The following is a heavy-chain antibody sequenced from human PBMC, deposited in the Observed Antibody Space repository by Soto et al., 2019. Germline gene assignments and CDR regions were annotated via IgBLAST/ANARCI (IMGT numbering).Heavy chain of an antibody. CDR2: ISSRSDI. D-gene: IGHD2-2*02. CDR3: AREYTAWPLAYGLDV. J-gene: IGHJ6*02. CDR1: GFTFSTYS. V-gene: IGHV3-21*01. Sequence: GWSLRLSCVGSGFTFSTYSINWVRQAPGKGLEWVSSISSRSDIYYADSVKGRFTISRDNAKNSVSLQMNSLRAEDTAVYYCAREYTAWPLAYGLDVWGQGTTVTVSS.